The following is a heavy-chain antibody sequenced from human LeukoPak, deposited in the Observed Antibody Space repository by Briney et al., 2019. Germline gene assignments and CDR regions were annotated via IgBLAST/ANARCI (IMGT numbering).Heavy chain of an antibody. CDR2: IYHSEST. D-gene: IGHD3-22*01. CDR1: GGSISSSNW. Sequence: SGTLSLTCAVSGGSISSSNWWSWVRQPPGKGLEWIGEIYHSESTNYNPSLKSRVTISVDKSKNQFSLKLSSVTAADTAVYYCARLDYYDSSGYWDYWGQGTLVTVSS. J-gene: IGHJ4*02. CDR3: ARLDYYDSSGYWDY. V-gene: IGHV4-4*02.